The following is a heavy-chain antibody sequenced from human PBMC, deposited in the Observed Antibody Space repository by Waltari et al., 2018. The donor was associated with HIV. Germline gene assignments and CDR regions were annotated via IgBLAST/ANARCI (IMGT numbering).Heavy chain of an antibody. CDR3: AKDGWLTTVTTPNLYYYYGMDV. V-gene: IGHV3-30*18. D-gene: IGHD4-4*01. J-gene: IGHJ6*02. CDR2: ISYDGSNK. Sequence: QVQLVESGGGVVQPGRSLRLSCAASGFTFSSYGMHWVRQAPGKGLEWVAVISYDGSNKYYADSVKGRFTISRDNSKNTLYLQMNSLRAEDTAVYYCAKDGWLTTVTTPNLYYYYGMDVWGQGTTVTVSS. CDR1: GFTFSSYG.